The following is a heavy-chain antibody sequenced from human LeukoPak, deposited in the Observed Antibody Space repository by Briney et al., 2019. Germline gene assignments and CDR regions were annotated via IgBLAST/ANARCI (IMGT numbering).Heavy chain of an antibody. CDR3: ARLRYGDFYYYYYMDV. Sequence: SETLSLTCTGSGGSISSYYWSWIRQPPGKGLEWIGYIYTSGSTNYNPSLKSRVTISVDTSKNQFSLKLSSVTAADTAVYYCARLRYGDFYYYYYMDVWGKGTTVTVSS. D-gene: IGHD4-17*01. CDR1: GGSISSYY. V-gene: IGHV4-4*09. CDR2: IYTSGST. J-gene: IGHJ6*03.